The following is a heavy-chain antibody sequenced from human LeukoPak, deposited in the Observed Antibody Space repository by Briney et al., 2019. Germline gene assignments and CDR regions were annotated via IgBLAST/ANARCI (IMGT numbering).Heavy chain of an antibody. CDR3: ARDGSSGSVYFDY. V-gene: IGHV3-53*01. CDR2: IYSGGST. CDR1: GFTVSSNY. D-gene: IGHD3-22*01. J-gene: IGHJ4*02. Sequence: GGSLRLSCAASGFTVSSNYMSWARQAPGKGLEWVSVIYSGGSTYYADSVKGRFTISRDNSKNTLYLQMNSLRAEDTAVYYCARDGSSGSVYFDYWGQGTLVTVSS.